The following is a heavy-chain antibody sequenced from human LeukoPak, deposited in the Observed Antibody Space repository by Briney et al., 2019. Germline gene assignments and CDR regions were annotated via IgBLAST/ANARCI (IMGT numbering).Heavy chain of an antibody. CDR2: ISDTGSKT. D-gene: IGHD5-12*01. CDR3: AKDSGYDYFDN. Sequence: GGSLRLSCAASGFTFSTYGMSWVRQAPGMRLEWVSGISDTGSKTYYAESVKGRFTISRDNAKNSLYLQMSSLRAEDTAVYYCAKDSGYDYFDNWGQGTLVTVSS. V-gene: IGHV3-21*01. J-gene: IGHJ4*02. CDR1: GFTFSTYG.